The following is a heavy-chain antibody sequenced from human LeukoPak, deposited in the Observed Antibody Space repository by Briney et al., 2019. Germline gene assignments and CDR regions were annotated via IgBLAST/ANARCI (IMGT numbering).Heavy chain of an antibody. Sequence: SETLSLTCTVSGGSISSYYWSWIRQPPGKGLEWIGYIYYSGSTNYNPSLKSRVTISVDTSKNQFPLKLSSVTAADSALYYCARQIRGYFDCWGQGTLVTVSS. J-gene: IGHJ4*02. CDR3: ARQIRGYFDC. V-gene: IGHV4-59*08. CDR1: GGSISSYY. CDR2: IYYSGST. D-gene: IGHD3-10*01.